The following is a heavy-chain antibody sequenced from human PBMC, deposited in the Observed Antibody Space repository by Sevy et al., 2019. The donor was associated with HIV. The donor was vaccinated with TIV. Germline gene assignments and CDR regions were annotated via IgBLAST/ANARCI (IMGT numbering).Heavy chain of an antibody. V-gene: IGHV3-9*01. J-gene: IGHJ4*02. D-gene: IGHD2-2*01. CDR1: GFTFDDYA. Sequence: GGSLRLSSAASGFTFDDYAMHWVRQAPGKGLEWVSGISWNSGSIGYADSVKGRFTISRDNAKNSLYLQMNSLRAEDTALYYCAKGDCSSTSCYRFDYWGQGTLVTVSS. CDR3: AKGDCSSTSCYRFDY. CDR2: ISWNSGSI.